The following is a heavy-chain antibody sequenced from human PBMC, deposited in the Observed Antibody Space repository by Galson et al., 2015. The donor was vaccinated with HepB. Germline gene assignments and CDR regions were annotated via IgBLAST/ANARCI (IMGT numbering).Heavy chain of an antibody. CDR1: GGAFNTND. V-gene: IGHV1-46*02. CDR2: INPSGGSA. CDR3: ARGPSCTNAVCYTYNWFDP. D-gene: IGHD2-8*01. J-gene: IGHJ5*02. Sequence: SVKVSCKASGGAFNTNDISWVRQAPGQGLEWMGIINPSGGSASYAQKFEGRVAMTRDMSTSTVYLELSSLRFEDTAVYYCARGPSCTNAVCYTYNWFDPWGQGTLVTVSS.